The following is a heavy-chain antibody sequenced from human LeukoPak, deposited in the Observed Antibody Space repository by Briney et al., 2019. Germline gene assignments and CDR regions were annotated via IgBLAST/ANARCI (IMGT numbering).Heavy chain of an antibody. CDR2: INPNNGGT. CDR1: GYTFTGYY. Sequence: GASVKVSCKASGYTFTGYYMHWVRQAPGQGLEWMGRINPNNGGTNYAQKFQGRVTMTRDTSNSTGYMELSRLRSDDTAVYYCARDGWFGELSYDYWGQGTLVTVSS. J-gene: IGHJ4*02. D-gene: IGHD3-10*01. V-gene: IGHV1-2*06. CDR3: ARDGWFGELSYDY.